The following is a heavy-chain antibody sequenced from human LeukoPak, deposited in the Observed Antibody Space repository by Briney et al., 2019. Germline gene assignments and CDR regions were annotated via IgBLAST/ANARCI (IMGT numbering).Heavy chain of an antibody. CDR2: INPSGGST. V-gene: IGHV1-46*01. Sequence: ASVKVSCKASGYTFTSYYMHWVRQAPGQGLEWMGIINPSGGSTSYAQKFQGRVTMTRDMSTSTVYMELSSLRSEDTAVYYCARARAAGPYFRVSYYYYMDVWGKGTTVTISS. J-gene: IGHJ6*03. CDR3: ARARAAGPYFRVSYYYYMDV. D-gene: IGHD6-13*01. CDR1: GYTFTSYY.